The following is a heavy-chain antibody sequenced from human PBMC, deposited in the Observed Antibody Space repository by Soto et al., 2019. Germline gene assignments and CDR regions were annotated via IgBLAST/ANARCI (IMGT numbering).Heavy chain of an antibody. CDR2: IYYSGST. J-gene: IGHJ4*02. CDR3: ARGYCSGGSCYSFDY. Sequence: SETLSLTXTVSGGSISSYYWSWIRQPPGKGLEWIGYIYYSGSTNYNPSLKSRVTISVDTSKNQFSLKLSSVTAADTAVYYCARGYCSGGSCYSFDYWGQGTLVTVSS. D-gene: IGHD2-15*01. V-gene: IGHV4-59*01. CDR1: GGSISSYY.